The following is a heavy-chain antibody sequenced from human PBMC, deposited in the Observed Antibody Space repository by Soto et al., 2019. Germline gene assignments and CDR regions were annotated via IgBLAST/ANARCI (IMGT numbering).Heavy chain of an antibody. CDR2: FKPKSGDT. D-gene: IGHD2-15*01. CDR3: ARPLLTADTFEY. Sequence: QVKLVQSGAEVKKPGASVKVSCKASGYTFTGYQMYWVRQAPGQGLEWMGWFKPKSGDTNYAQMFQDRVTITGDTSIDTAYMEMSRLRSDDTAGYYCARPLLTADTFEYWGQGTLVIVSS. J-gene: IGHJ4*02. CDR1: GYTFTGYQ. V-gene: IGHV1-2*02.